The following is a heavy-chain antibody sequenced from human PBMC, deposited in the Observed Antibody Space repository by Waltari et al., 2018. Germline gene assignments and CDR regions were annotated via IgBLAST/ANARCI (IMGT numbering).Heavy chain of an antibody. V-gene: IGHV2-70*04. D-gene: IGHD6-19*01. Sequence: QVTLKESGPALVKPTQTLTLTCTFSGFSLSTSGMRVSWIRQPPGKALEWLARIDWDDDKFYSTSLKTRLTISKDTSKNQVVLTMTNMDPVDTATYYCARAKEWLGDAFDIWGQGTMVTVSS. J-gene: IGHJ3*02. CDR1: GFSLSTSGMR. CDR3: ARAKEWLGDAFDI. CDR2: IDWDDDK.